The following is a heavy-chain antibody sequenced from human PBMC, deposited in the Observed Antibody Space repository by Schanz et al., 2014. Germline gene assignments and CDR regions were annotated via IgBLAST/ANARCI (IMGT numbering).Heavy chain of an antibody. J-gene: IGHJ4*02. D-gene: IGHD6-25*01. Sequence: EAQLLDSGGGLAQPGGSLRLSCAASGFTFNIYAMSWVRQAPGKGLEWVAGISGSGTTTYYAASVKGRFTISRDNSKNTLYLEMNSLRVEDTAVYYCAKVRYSSGWRGDYFDEWGQGTLVTVAS. CDR2: ISGSGTTT. CDR3: AKVRYSSGWRGDYFDE. CDR1: GFTFNIYA. V-gene: IGHV3-23*01.